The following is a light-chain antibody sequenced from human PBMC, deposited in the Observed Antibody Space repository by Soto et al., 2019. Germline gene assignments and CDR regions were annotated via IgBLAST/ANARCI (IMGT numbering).Light chain of an antibody. Sequence: QSVLIQPPSVSGSPGQSVTISCTGISSDVGSYDYVSWYQQHPGTVPKPMIYNVNTRPSGVPDRFSGSKSGNTASMTISGLQAEDEADYYCISYTSDDVRYVFGTGTKVTVL. V-gene: IGLV2-18*02. J-gene: IGLJ1*01. CDR1: SSDVGSYDY. CDR3: ISYTSDDVRYV. CDR2: NVN.